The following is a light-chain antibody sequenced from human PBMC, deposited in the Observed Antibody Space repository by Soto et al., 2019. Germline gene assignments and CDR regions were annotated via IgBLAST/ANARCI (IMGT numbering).Light chain of an antibody. Sequence: EILMTQSPPSLPVSAGEGATLSSRASQGIGSTLAFYQHKPGQNPRLLFYDTSTRAAGVPARFSGSRSGTEFPLTISSLQPDDFATYYCQQFANSWTFGQGTKVDIK. CDR2: DTS. V-gene: IGKV3-15*01. J-gene: IGKJ1*01. CDR3: QQFANSWT. CDR1: QGIGST.